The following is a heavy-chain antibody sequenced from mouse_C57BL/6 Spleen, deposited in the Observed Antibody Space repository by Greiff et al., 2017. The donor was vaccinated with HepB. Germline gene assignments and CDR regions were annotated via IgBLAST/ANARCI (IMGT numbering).Heavy chain of an antibody. CDR2: INYDGSST. Sequence: DVKLVESEGGLVQPGRSMKLSCTASGFTFSDYYMAWVRQVPEKCLEWVANINYDGSSTYYLDSLKSRFIISRDNAKNILYLQMSSLKSEDTATYYCARENFYDYYAMDYWGQGTSVTVSS. J-gene: IGHJ4*01. D-gene: IGHD2-3*01. V-gene: IGHV5-16*01. CDR3: ARENFYDYYAMDY. CDR1: GFTFSDYY.